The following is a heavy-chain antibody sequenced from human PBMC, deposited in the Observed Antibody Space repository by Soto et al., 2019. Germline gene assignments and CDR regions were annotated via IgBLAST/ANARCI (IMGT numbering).Heavy chain of an antibody. CDR3: AKGTFGGVIVTSVDV. CDR2: ISGSGGST. CDR1: GFTFSSYA. J-gene: IGHJ6*02. D-gene: IGHD3-16*02. V-gene: IGHV3-23*01. Sequence: GGSLRLSCAASGFTFSSYAISWVRQAPGKGLEWVSAISGSGGSTYYADSVKGRFTISRDNSKNTLYLQMNSLRAEDTAVYYCAKGTFGGVIVTSVDVWGQGTTVTVSS.